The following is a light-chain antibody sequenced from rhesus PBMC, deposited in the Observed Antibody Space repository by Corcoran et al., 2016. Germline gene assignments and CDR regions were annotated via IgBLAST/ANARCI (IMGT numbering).Light chain of an antibody. CDR3: QQHHTSPLS. Sequence: DIVMTQSPDSLAVSLGQMVTINCKSSQSLLYRSNNKNYLAWFQQKPGQAPKLLISWGSTRESGVPNRFSGSGAGTDFSLTISGLQAEDVAVYYCQQHHTSPLSFGGGTKVELK. CDR2: WGS. V-gene: IGKV4-1*01. CDR1: QSLLYRSNNKNY. J-gene: IGKJ4*01.